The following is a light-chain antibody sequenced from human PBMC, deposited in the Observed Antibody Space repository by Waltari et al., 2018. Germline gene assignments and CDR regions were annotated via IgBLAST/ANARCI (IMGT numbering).Light chain of an antibody. CDR1: QSVTS. Sequence: EIVLTQSPGTLSLSPGERVTLSCRASQSVTSLAWYQHKPGQAPRLVIYGASTRATGIPDTFRGSGSGTDFTLTISRLEPEDFAVYYCQQYGSLPLTFGGGTKVEIK. CDR2: GAS. CDR3: QQYGSLPLT. V-gene: IGKV3-20*01. J-gene: IGKJ4*01.